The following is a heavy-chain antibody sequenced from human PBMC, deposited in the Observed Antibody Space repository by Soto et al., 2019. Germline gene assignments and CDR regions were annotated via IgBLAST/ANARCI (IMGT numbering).Heavy chain of an antibody. CDR2: IYYSGST. V-gene: IGHV4-39*01. CDR1: GGSISSSSYY. Sequence: QLQLQESGPGLVKPSETLSLTCTVSGGSISSSSYYWGWIRQPPGKGLEWIGSIYYSGSTYYNPSLKSRVTLSVNTSKNQFSLKLSSVTAADTAVYYCARRITMVRGVIGIDPWGQGTLVTVSS. CDR3: ARRITMVRGVIGIDP. J-gene: IGHJ5*02. D-gene: IGHD3-10*01.